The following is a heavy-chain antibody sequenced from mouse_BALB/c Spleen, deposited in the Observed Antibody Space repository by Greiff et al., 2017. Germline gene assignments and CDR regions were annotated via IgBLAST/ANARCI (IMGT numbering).Heavy chain of an antibody. CDR1: GFTFSSFG. J-gene: IGHJ4*01. CDR2: ISSGGSYT. Sequence: EVQGVESGGGLVQPGGSRKLSCAASGFTFSSFGMHWVRQAPEKRLEWVATISSGGSYTYYPDSVKGRFTISRDNAKNTLYLQMSSLRSEDTAMYYCARGGYDVCEAMDYWGQGTSVTVSA. V-gene: IGHV5-9-3*01. CDR3: ARGGYDVCEAMDY. D-gene: IGHD2-2*01.